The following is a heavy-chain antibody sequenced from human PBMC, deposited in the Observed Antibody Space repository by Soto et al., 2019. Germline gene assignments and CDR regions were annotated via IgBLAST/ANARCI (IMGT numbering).Heavy chain of an antibody. CDR3: ARVSRRGPRGSIDY. V-gene: IGHV4-4*02. D-gene: IGHD2-15*01. CDR2: IYYSGGT. CDR1: GDSINSNYC. Sequence: PSETLSLTCAVSGDSINSNYCWTWVRQPPGKGLEWIAEIYYSGGTSYNPSLKSRVTISMDKSKNQFSLKLTSVTAADTAVYYCARVSRRGPRGSIDYWGQGTLVTVS. J-gene: IGHJ4*02.